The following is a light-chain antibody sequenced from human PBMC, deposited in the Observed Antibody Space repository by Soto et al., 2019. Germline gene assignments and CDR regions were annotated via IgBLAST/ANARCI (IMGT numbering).Light chain of an antibody. CDR3: QHHLGRHT. CDR2: GTS. Sequence: IVMTQSPGTLSVSPGGRATRSCRDSQSVSSNLAWYQQKPGQSPRLLIYGTSTRATGIPARFSGSGSGTEITLTISSLEPEDSAAYYCQHHLGRHTFGQGTKVDIK. J-gene: IGKJ1*01. V-gene: IGKV3-15*01. CDR1: QSVSSN.